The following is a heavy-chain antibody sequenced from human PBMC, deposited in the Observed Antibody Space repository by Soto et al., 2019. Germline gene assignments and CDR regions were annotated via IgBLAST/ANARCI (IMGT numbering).Heavy chain of an antibody. CDR3: VRDYYGFDY. V-gene: IGHV3-74*01. Sequence: GSLRLSCAASGFTFSSYWMTWVRQAPGKGLVWVSRVDNPGSATSYADSVKGRFTISRDNAKSTVYLQMNSLGAEDTAVYYCVRDYYGFDYWGRGTLVTVSS. J-gene: IGHJ4*01. CDR1: GFTFSSYW. CDR2: VDNPGSAT. D-gene: IGHD3-22*01.